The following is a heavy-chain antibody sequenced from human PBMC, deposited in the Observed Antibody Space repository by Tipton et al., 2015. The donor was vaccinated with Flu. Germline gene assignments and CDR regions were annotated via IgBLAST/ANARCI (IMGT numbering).Heavy chain of an antibody. CDR2: MYYRGST. D-gene: IGHD3-10*01. V-gene: IGHV4-59*12. CDR3: DSYGSESY. CDR1: GGSISSYY. J-gene: IGHJ4*02. Sequence: TLSLTCTVSGGSISSYYWSWIRQAPGKGLEWIGYMYYRGSTDYNPSLKSRVTMSVDTSKNQFSLKLSSVTAADTAMYYCDSYGSESYWGQGTLVTVSS.